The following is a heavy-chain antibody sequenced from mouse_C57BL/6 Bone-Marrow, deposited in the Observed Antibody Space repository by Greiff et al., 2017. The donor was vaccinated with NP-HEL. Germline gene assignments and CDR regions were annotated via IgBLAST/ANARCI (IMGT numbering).Heavy chain of an antibody. CDR3: ARDGNPSYYAMDY. J-gene: IGHJ4*01. D-gene: IGHD4-1*01. V-gene: IGHV5-16*01. CDR1: GFTFSDYY. CDR2: INYDGSST. Sequence: EVQLVESEGGLVQPGSSMKLSCTASGFTFSDYYMAWVRQVPEKGLEWVANINYDGSSTYYLDSLKSRFIISRDNAKNILYLQMSRLKSEDTATYYCARDGNPSYYAMDYWGQGTSVTVSS.